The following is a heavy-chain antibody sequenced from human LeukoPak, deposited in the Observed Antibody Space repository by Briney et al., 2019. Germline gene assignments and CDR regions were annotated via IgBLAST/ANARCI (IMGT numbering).Heavy chain of an antibody. CDR1: GYTFSNYG. V-gene: IGHV1-18*04. CDR2: TSYNGNT. J-gene: IGHJ4*02. D-gene: IGHD6-19*01. CDR3: ARHSGSGWQALGY. Sequence: ASVTVSCKGSGYTFSNYGISWVRQPPGLGLEWMGWTSYNGNTNYAQKFQDRVTMTTDTSTTTAYMELRSLESDDAAVYYCARHSGSGWQALGYWGQGTLVTVSP.